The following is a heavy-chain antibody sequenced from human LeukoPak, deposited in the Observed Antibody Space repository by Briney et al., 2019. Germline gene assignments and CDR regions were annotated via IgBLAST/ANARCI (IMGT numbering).Heavy chain of an antibody. CDR3: ARAPGEGWFDP. J-gene: IGHJ5*02. V-gene: IGHV3-7*01. Sequence: PGGSLRLSCAASGFTFSSYWMRWVRQAPGKGVEWVASIKQDGSEKYYVDSVKGRFTISRDNAKNSLYLQMNSLRAEDTALYYCARAPGEGWFDPWGQGTLVTVSS. CDR2: IKQDGSEK. CDR1: GFTFSSYW. D-gene: IGHD4-17*01.